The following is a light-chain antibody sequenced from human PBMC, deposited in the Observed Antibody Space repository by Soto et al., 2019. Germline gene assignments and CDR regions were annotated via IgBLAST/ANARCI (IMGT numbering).Light chain of an antibody. J-gene: IGKJ1*01. CDR3: HQYASSPWT. V-gene: IGKV3-20*01. Sequence: EIVLTQSPGTLSLSPEERDTLSCRASQRVYSSYLAWYQQRPGQAPRLLFYDASIRATGIPDRFSGSGSGTDFSLTISRLEPEDFAVYYCHQYASSPWTFGQGTKVDI. CDR2: DAS. CDR1: QRVYSSY.